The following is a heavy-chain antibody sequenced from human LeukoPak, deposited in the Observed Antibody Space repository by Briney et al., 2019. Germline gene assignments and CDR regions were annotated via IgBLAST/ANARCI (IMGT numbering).Heavy chain of an antibody. Sequence: GGSLRLSCAASGFTFSSYWMHWVRQAPGKRLVWVSRINSDGSSTSYADSVKGRFTISRDNAKNTLYLQMNSLRAEDTAVYYCARAGPDYYFDYWGQGTLVTVSS. J-gene: IGHJ4*02. CDR1: GFTFSSYW. CDR3: ARAGPDYYFDY. D-gene: IGHD3-10*01. CDR2: INSDGSST. V-gene: IGHV3-74*01.